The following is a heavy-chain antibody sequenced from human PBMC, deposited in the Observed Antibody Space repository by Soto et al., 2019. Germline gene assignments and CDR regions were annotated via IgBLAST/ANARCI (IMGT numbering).Heavy chain of an antibody. Sequence: GSLRLSCAASGFTFNYYTMGWVRQAPGKGLEWVSSVSGSGANTYYADSVKGRFTISRDNSKNTVSLQMDSLTVEDTAVFYCAKDRGGFANGWEYFDFWGQGTLVTVSS. J-gene: IGHJ4*02. CDR3: AKDRGGFANGWEYFDF. D-gene: IGHD6-19*01. CDR1: GFTFNYYT. CDR2: VSGSGANT. V-gene: IGHV3-23*01.